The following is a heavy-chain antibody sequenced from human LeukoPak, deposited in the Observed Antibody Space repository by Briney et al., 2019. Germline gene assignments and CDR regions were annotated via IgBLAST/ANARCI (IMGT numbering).Heavy chain of an antibody. CDR2: ISGSGGST. J-gene: IGHJ4*02. V-gene: IGHV3-23*01. D-gene: IGHD2-21*01. Sequence: GGCLRLSCEAPGYTFSGFAMSWEPKAPGKGLEWVSAISGSGGSTYYADSVKGRLTISRDNSKNTLYLQMNSLRAEDTAVYYCAKGVVNFDYWGQGTLVTVSS. CDR3: AKGVVNFDY. CDR1: GYTFSGFA.